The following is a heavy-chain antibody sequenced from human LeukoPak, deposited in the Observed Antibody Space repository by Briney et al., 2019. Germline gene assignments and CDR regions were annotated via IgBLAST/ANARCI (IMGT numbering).Heavy chain of an antibody. CDR3: ARVGGSSYNY. J-gene: IGHJ4*02. V-gene: IGHV3-53*01. Sequence: PGGSLRLSCAASGFTVSSNYMSWVRQAPGNGLEWVSVIYSGGNTYYADSVKGRFTISRDNSKNTLYLQMNSLRAEDTAVYYRARVGGSSYNYWGQGTLVTVSS. D-gene: IGHD1-26*01. CDR2: IYSGGNT. CDR1: GFTVSSNY.